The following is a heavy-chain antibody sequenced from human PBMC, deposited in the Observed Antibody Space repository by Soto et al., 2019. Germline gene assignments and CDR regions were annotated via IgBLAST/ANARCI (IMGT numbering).Heavy chain of an antibody. V-gene: IGHV1-8*01. CDR2: MNPNSGNT. D-gene: IGHD2-21*01. J-gene: IGHJ6*03. Sequence: GASVKVSCKASGYTFTSYDINWVRQATGQGLEWMGWMNPNSGNTGYAQKFQGRVTMTRNTSISTAYMELSSLRSEDTAVYYCAAQMWRPPYYYYMDVRGKGTTVTVSS. CDR1: GYTFTSYD. CDR3: AAQMWRPPYYYYMDV.